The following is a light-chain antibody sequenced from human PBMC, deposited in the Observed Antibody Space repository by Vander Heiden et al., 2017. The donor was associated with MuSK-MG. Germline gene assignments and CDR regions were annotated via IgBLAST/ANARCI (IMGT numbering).Light chain of an antibody. V-gene: IGKV1-9*01. Sequence: DIQLTQSPSFLSASVGDRVTITCRASQGISSYLAWYQQKPVKVPKLLIYAASTLPSGVPSRFTGSRYRTEFTLTISSLQLEDSATYSCQYLNSSPLYTFGQGTKLEIK. J-gene: IGKJ2*01. CDR3: QYLNSSPLYT. CDR1: QGISSY. CDR2: AAS.